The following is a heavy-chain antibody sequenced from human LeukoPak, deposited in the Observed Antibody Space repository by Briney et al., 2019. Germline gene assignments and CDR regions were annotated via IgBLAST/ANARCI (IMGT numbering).Heavy chain of an antibody. CDR2: IYYSGST. CDR3: ARGLGMFDY. J-gene: IGHJ4*02. CDR1: GGSISSSSYY. D-gene: IGHD7-27*01. V-gene: IGHV4-39*01. Sequence: SETLSLTCTVSGGSISSSSYYWGWIRQPPGKGLEWIGSIYYSGSTYYNPSLKSRVTISVDTSKNQFSLKLSSVTAADTAVYYCARGLGMFDYWGQGTLVTVSS.